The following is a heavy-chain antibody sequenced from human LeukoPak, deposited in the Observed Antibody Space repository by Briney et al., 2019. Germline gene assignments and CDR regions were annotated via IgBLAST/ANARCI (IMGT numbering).Heavy chain of an antibody. V-gene: IGHV3-23*01. Sequence: PGGSLRLSCAASGFTFSSYAMSWVRQAPGKGLEWVSAISSSGGSTYYADSVKGRFTISRDNSKNTLYLQMNSLRAEDTAVYYCAKIPVGVVPAAMPRYYYYYMDVWGKGTTVTVSS. CDR1: GFTFSSYA. CDR2: ISSSGGST. J-gene: IGHJ6*03. CDR3: AKIPVGVVPAAMPRYYYYYMDV. D-gene: IGHD2-2*01.